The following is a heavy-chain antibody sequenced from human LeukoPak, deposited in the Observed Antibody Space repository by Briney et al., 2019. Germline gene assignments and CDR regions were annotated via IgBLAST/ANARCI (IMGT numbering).Heavy chain of an antibody. CDR2: INQDSSDT. CDR3: ARGPQDAAAPADV. V-gene: IGHV3-7*01. D-gene: IGHD2-2*01. J-gene: IGHJ6*04. CDR1: GFTFSSYA. Sequence: GGSLRLSCAGSGFTFSSYAMSWVRQAPGKGLEWVAHINQDSSDTNYVDSVKGRFTVFRDNAKNSLYLQMHSLRVGDTAVYYCARGPQDAAAPADVWGRGTTVIVSS.